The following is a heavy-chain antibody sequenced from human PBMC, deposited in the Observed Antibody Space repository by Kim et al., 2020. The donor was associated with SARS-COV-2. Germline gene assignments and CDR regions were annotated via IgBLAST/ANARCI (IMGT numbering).Heavy chain of an antibody. D-gene: IGHD2-15*01. V-gene: IGHV4-39*01. Sequence: SETLSLTCTVSGGSISSSSYYWGWIRQPPGKGLEWIGSIYYSGSTYYNPSLKSRVTISVDTSKNQFSLKLSSVTAADTAVYYCARPLGLNPGYWFDPWGQGTLVTVSS. CDR3: ARPLGLNPGYWFDP. J-gene: IGHJ5*02. CDR2: IYYSGST. CDR1: GGSISSSSYY.